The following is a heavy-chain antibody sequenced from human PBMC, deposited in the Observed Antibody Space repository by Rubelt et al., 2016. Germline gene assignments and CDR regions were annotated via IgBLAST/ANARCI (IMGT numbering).Heavy chain of an antibody. CDR2: INAGNCNT. J-gene: IGHJ4*02. CDR1: GYTFTSYD. V-gene: IGHV1-3*01. CDR3: ARGGLSELLWFGESRIDY. D-gene: IGHD3-10*01. Sequence: QVQLVQSGAEVKKPGASVKVSCKASGYTFTSYDMHWVRPAPGQRLALMGWINAGNCNTKYSQKFQGRVTITRDTSASTAYMELSSLRSEDTAVYYCARGGLSELLWFGESRIDYWGQGTLVTVSS.